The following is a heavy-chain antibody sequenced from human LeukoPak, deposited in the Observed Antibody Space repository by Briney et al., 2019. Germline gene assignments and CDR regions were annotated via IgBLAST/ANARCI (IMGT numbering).Heavy chain of an antibody. J-gene: IGHJ4*02. Sequence: ASVKVSCKASGYTFTGYYIHWVRQAPGQGLEWMGWINPNSGGTKYAQKFQGRVTMTRDTSNTTAYMELSRLRSDDTALYYCAREGYYDSGSYYIVWGQGTLVTVSS. CDR2: INPNSGGT. CDR1: GYTFTGYY. D-gene: IGHD3-10*01. CDR3: AREGYYDSGSYYIV. V-gene: IGHV1-2*02.